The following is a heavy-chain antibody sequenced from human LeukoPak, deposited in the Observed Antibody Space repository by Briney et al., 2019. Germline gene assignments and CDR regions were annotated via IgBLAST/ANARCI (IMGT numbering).Heavy chain of an antibody. Sequence: SVKVSCKASGGTFSSYAISWVRQAPGQGLEWMGGIIPIFGTANYAQKFQGRVTITTDESTSTAYMELSSLRSEDTAVYYCARSKFLVTHPHNWFDPWGQGTLVTVSS. D-gene: IGHD2-21*02. V-gene: IGHV1-69*05. J-gene: IGHJ5*02. CDR1: GGTFSSYA. CDR2: IIPIFGTA. CDR3: ARSKFLVTHPHNWFDP.